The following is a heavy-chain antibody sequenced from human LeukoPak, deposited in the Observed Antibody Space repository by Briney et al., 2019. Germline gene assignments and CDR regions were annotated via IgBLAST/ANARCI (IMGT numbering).Heavy chain of an antibody. D-gene: IGHD3-10*01. CDR1: GFTFDDYG. CDR3: ARVVGTYGSGSPLNWFDP. Sequence: PGGSLRLSCAASGFTFDDYGMSWVRQAPGKGLEWVANIKQDGSEAYYVDSVKGRFTVSRDNAKNSLYLQLNSLRAEDTAVYYCARVVGTYGSGSPLNWFDPWGQGTLVTVSS. J-gene: IGHJ5*02. V-gene: IGHV3-7*01. CDR2: IKQDGSEA.